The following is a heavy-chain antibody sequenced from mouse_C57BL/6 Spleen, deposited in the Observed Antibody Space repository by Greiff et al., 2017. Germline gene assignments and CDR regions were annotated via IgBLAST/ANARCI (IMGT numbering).Heavy chain of an antibody. J-gene: IGHJ3*01. CDR2: IDPETGGT. CDR1: GYTFTDYE. Sequence: QVQLQQSGAELVRPGASVTLSCKASGYTFTDYEMHWVKQTPVHGLEWIGAIDPETGGTAYNQKFKGKAILTADKSSSTAYMELRSLTSEDSAVYYCTVTAQATWGFAYWGQGTLVTVSA. CDR3: TVTAQATWGFAY. D-gene: IGHD3-2*02. V-gene: IGHV1-15*01.